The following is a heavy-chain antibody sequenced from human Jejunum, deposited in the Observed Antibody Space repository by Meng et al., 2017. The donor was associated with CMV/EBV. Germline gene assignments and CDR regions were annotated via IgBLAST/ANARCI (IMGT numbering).Heavy chain of an antibody. D-gene: IGHD2-8*02. CDR3: ARDKKTGGSSPSDY. CDR2: IYNGDET. J-gene: IGHJ4*02. V-gene: IGHV3-66*01. CDR1: GFTVSSDH. Sequence: RLVGSGGGLVQPGQSLRLSCAASGFTVSSDHMSWVRQAPGKGLEWVSIIYNGDETYYSDSVKGRFSISRDKSNNGLYLQMDSLRVEDTGVYYCARDKKTGGSSPSDYWGQGTLVTVSS.